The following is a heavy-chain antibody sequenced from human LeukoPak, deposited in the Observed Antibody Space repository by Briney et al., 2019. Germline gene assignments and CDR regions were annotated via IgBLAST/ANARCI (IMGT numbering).Heavy chain of an antibody. CDR2: IDHSGNP. J-gene: IGHJ3*02. Sequence: SETLSLTCTVSGGSISSSTYYWSWIRQTPGKGLEWIGEIDHSGNPYYNPSLKSRVNIFADTSKNQFSLKLTSVTAAETAVYYCAGDSGYFDALGIWGQGITVTVSS. CDR1: GGSISSSTYY. D-gene: IGHD5-12*01. CDR3: AGDSGYFDALGI. V-gene: IGHV4-39*07.